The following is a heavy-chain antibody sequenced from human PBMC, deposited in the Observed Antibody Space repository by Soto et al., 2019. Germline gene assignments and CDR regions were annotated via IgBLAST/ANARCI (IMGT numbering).Heavy chain of an antibody. CDR1: GFTFSSYS. D-gene: IGHD3-10*01. J-gene: IGHJ4*02. CDR3: ARANYYGSPGDFDY. V-gene: IGHV3-48*01. CDR2: ISSSSSTI. Sequence: GGSLRLSCAASGFTFSSYSMNWVRQARGKGLEWVSYISSSSSTIYYADSVKGRFTISRDNAKNSLYLQMNSLRAEDTAVYYCARANYYGSPGDFDYWGQGTLVTVSS.